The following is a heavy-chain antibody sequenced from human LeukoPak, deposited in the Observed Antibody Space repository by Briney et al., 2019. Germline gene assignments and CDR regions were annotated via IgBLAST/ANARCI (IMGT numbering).Heavy chain of an antibody. Sequence: PGGPLRLSCGASGFTFSHYAMHGVRQSPGKGREWGAVISYQGIDKYSADSVKGRFTISRDNSKNAMYLQMNSLRPEDTAAYYCARAGEDVVSGPAPVGGSPYNWVDPWGQGTLVTVSS. V-gene: IGHV3-30-3*01. J-gene: IGHJ5*02. CDR2: ISYQGIDK. D-gene: IGHD2-2*01. CDR1: GFTFSHYA. CDR3: ARAGEDVVSGPAPVGGSPYNWVDP.